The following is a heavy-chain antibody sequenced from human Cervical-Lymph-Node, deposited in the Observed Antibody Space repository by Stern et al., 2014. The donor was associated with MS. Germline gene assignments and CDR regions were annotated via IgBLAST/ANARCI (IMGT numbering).Heavy chain of an antibody. D-gene: IGHD4-17*01. Sequence: VQLVQTGAEVKKPGASVKVSCKASGDTFASYPIHWLRQAPGQGPVWMGIVNPTDGRTTDEQTFKGRITMTRDTSTRTVYMELSSLRAEDTAMYFCANPLPYANWGQGTRVTVS. CDR3: ANPLPYAN. CDR2: VNPTDGRT. J-gene: IGHJ1*01. CDR1: GDTFASYP. V-gene: IGHV1-46*03.